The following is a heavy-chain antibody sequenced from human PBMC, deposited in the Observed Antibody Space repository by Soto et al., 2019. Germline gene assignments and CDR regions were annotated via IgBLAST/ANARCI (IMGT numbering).Heavy chain of an antibody. D-gene: IGHD1-1*01. CDR2: ISGSGGST. CDR1: GFTFSSYA. J-gene: IGHJ5*02. Sequence: GSLRLSYAASGFTFSSYAMSCVRQAPGKGLEWVSTISGSGGSTYYADSVKGRFTISRDNSKNTLYLQMNSLRAEDTAVYYCAKDQLEVPANWFDPWGQGTLVTVPS. CDR3: AKDQLEVPANWFDP. V-gene: IGHV3-23*01.